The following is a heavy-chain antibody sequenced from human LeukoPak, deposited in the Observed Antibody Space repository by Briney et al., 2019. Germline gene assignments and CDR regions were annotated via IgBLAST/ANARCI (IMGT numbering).Heavy chain of an antibody. V-gene: IGHV1-69*01. CDR3: AREKMPRHDGLDY. Sequence: SVKVSCKASGGTFSSYAISWVRQAPGQGLEWMGGIIPIFGTANYAQKFQGGVTITADESTSTAYMELSSLRSEDTAVYYCAREKMPRHDGLDYWGQGTLVTVSS. CDR2: IIPIFGTA. J-gene: IGHJ4*02. D-gene: IGHD5-24*01. CDR1: GGTFSSYA.